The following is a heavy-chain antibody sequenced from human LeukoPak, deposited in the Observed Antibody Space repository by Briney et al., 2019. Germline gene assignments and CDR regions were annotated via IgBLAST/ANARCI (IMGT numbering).Heavy chain of an antibody. V-gene: IGHV4-39*07. CDR1: GGSISSSSYY. CDR2: IYHSGST. J-gene: IGHJ4*02. CDR3: ARLFGFYDY. Sequence: SETLSLTCTVSGGSISSSSYYWGWIRQPPGKGLEWIGSIYHSGSTYYNPSLKSRVTISVDTSKNQFSLKLSSVTAADTAVYYCARLFGFYDYWGQGTLVTVSS. D-gene: IGHD2-21*01.